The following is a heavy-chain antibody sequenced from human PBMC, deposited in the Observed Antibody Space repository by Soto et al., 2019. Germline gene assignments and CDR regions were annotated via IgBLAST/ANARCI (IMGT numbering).Heavy chain of an antibody. CDR3: ARDHISSLAERSGYGMDV. Sequence: SLKLSYAASGFTFSSYDMHRVRQATGKGQMWVSAIGTAGDQYYPGSVKGRFAISRENAKNSLYLQMNSLRAGDSAVYYCARDHISSLAERSGYGMDVWGQGTTVTSP. CDR1: GFTFSSYD. D-gene: IGHD3-3*02. V-gene: IGHV3-13*05. J-gene: IGHJ6*02. CDR2: IGTAGDQ.